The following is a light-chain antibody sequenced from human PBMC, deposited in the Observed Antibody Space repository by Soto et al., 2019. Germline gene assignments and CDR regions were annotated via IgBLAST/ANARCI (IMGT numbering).Light chain of an antibody. CDR3: QSYDDSLSVHYV. CDR1: SSNIGSTYD. CDR2: GNT. V-gene: IGLV1-40*01. J-gene: IGLJ1*01. Sequence: SVLTQPPSVSGAPGQRVTISCTRSSSNIGSTYDVQWYQQLPGTAPKLLIHGNTDRPSGVPDRFSGSKSGTSASLAITGLQADDEADYYCQSYDDSLSVHYVFGTGTKVTVL.